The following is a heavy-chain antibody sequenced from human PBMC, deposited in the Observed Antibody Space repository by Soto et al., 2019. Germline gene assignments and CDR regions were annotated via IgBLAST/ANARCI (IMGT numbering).Heavy chain of an antibody. CDR3: AKENIVVVVAATPDY. CDR1: GFTFSSYG. V-gene: IGHV3-30*18. CDR2: ISYDGSNK. Sequence: GGSLRLSCAASGFTFSSYGMHWVRQAPGKGLEWVAVISYDGSNKYYADSVKGRFTISRDNSKNTLYLQMNSLRAEDTAVYYCAKENIVVVVAATPDYWGQGTLVTVSS. J-gene: IGHJ4*02. D-gene: IGHD2-15*01.